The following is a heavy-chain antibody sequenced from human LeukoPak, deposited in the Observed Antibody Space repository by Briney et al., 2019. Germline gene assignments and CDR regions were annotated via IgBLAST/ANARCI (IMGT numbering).Heavy chain of an antibody. Sequence: PGGSLRLSCAASGFTFSSYEMNWVRQAPGKGLEWVANIVPDGSEKYYVDSVKGRFTISRDNAKNSLYLLMNSLRGEDTAVYYCARVRVTNGGSHGMDVWGQGTTVTVSS. CDR2: IVPDGSEK. D-gene: IGHD4-11*01. V-gene: IGHV3-7*05. CDR3: ARVRVTNGGSHGMDV. CDR1: GFTFSSYE. J-gene: IGHJ6*02.